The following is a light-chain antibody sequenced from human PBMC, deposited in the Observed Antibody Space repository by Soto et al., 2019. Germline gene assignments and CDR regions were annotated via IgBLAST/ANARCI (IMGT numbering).Light chain of an antibody. V-gene: IGKV1-39*01. J-gene: IGKJ5*01. CDR1: QSISSY. CDR3: QHLNTYPIT. CDR2: TAS. Sequence: DIQMTQSPSSLSASVGDRVTITCRASQSISSYLNWYQQKPGKAPNLLIYTASSLESGVPSRFSGSGSGTDFTLTITSLQPEDFATYYCQHLNTYPITFGPGTRLEIK.